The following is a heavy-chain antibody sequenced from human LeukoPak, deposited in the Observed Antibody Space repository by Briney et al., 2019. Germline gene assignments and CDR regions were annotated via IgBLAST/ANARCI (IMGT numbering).Heavy chain of an antibody. CDR3: ARGQGYYDILTGYYNLNWFDP. Sequence: SETLSLTCAVSGGSISSGGYSWSWIRQPPGKGLEWIGYIYHSGSTYYNPSLKSRVTISVDRSKNQFSLKLSPVTAADTAVYYCARGQGYYDILTGYYNLNWFDPWGQGTLVTVSS. J-gene: IGHJ5*02. CDR2: IYHSGST. D-gene: IGHD3-9*01. V-gene: IGHV4-30-2*01. CDR1: GGSISSGGYS.